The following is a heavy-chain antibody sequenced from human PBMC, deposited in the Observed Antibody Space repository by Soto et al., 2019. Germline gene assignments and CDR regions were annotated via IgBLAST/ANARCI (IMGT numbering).Heavy chain of an antibody. CDR3: ARDIGDYYDSSGYLYY. V-gene: IGHV3-23*01. Sequence: GGALRLSCAASGFSFSTYAMSWVRQAPGKGLEWVSYISGRDDNTYYADSVKGRFTISRDNSKNTLYLQMNSLRAEDTAVYYCARDIGDYYDSSGYLYYWGQGTLVTAPQ. D-gene: IGHD3-22*01. CDR1: GFSFSTYA. J-gene: IGHJ4*02. CDR2: ISGRDDNT.